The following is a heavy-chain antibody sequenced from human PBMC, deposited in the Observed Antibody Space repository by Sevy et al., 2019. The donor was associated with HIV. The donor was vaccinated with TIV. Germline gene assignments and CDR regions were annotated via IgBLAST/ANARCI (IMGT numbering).Heavy chain of an antibody. V-gene: IGHV4-30-4*01. CDR3: ARAAAAGNSGNY. CDR2: IYYSGST. Sequence: SETLSLTCTVSGGSISSGDYYWSWIRQPPGKGLEWIGYIYYSGSTYYNPSLKSRVTISVDTSKNQFSLKLSSVTAADTAVYCCARAAAAGNSGNYWGQGTLVTVSS. CDR1: GGSISSGDYY. D-gene: IGHD6-13*01. J-gene: IGHJ4*02.